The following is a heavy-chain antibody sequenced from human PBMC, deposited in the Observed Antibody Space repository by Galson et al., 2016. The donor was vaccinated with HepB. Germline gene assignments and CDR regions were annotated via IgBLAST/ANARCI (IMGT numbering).Heavy chain of an antibody. CDR3: AKDGVMKAMEYYYYGMDV. CDR2: ISGSGSAI. CDR1: GFTFSAYY. J-gene: IGHJ6*02. D-gene: IGHD5-18*01. V-gene: IGHV3-11*04. Sequence: SLRLSCAASGFTFSAYYMSWIRQAPGRGLEWISYISGSGSAIYCADSVKGRFTISRDNSKNTLYLQMNSLRGEDTAVYHCAKDGVMKAMEYYYYGMDVWGQGTTVTVSS.